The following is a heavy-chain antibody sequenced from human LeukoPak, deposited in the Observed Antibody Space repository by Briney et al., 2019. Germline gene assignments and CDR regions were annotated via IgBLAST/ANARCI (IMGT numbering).Heavy chain of an antibody. D-gene: IGHD6-13*01. CDR3: ASRGEGSSWTFDY. J-gene: IGHJ4*02. CDR1: GYTFTGYY. Sequence: ASVKVSCKASGYTFTGYYMHWVRQAPGQGLEWMGWINPNSGGTNYAQQFQGRVTMTRDTSISTAYMELSSLRSDDTAVYYCASRGEGSSWTFDYWGQGTLVTVSS. CDR2: INPNSGGT. V-gene: IGHV1-2*02.